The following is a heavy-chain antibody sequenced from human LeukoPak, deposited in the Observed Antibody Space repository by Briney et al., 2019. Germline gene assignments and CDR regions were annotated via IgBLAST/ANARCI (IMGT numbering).Heavy chain of an antibody. CDR1: GYTFTSYG. J-gene: IGHJ6*03. V-gene: IGHV1-69*05. CDR3: ASRYDYTKEGYYYYYMDV. D-gene: IGHD3-22*01. Sequence: SVKVSCKASGYTFTSYGISCVRQAPGHGREWMGRIIPIFGTANYAQKFQGRATITTDDTKSTAYIELSSLRSEDTAVYYCASRYDYTKEGYYYYYMDVWGKGTTATVSS. CDR2: IIPIFGTA.